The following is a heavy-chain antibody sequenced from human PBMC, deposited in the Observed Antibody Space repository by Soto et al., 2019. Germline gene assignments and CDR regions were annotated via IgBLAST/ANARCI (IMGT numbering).Heavy chain of an antibody. D-gene: IGHD3-22*01. CDR3: AKTKPENSSGFYPYFDY. CDR2: INHSGST. V-gene: IGHV4-34*01. CDR1: GGSFSGYY. Sequence: SETLSLTCAVYGGSFSGYYWSWIRQPPGKGLEWIGEINHSGSTNYNPSLKSRVTISVDTSKNQFSLKLSSVTAADTAVYYCAKTKPENSSGFYPYFDYWGQGTLVTVSS. J-gene: IGHJ4*02.